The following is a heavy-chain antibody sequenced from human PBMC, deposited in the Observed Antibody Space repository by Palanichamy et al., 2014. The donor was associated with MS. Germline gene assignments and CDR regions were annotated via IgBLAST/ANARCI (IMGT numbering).Heavy chain of an antibody. CDR3: AKPTSGWTSWY. CDR2: ISSSGGTT. CDR1: GFTFSSYA. D-gene: IGHD6-19*01. Sequence: EVHLVESGGDLVRAGGSLRLSCGVSGFTFSSYAMNWVRQAPGKGLDWVAGISSSGGTTYYADSVKGRFTISRDNSKNILYLQMNSLRVDDTAVYHCAKPTSGWTSWYWGQGTLVTVSS. V-gene: IGHV3-23*04. J-gene: IGHJ4*02.